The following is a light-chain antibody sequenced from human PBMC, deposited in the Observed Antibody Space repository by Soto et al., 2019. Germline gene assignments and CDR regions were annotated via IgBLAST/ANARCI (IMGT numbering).Light chain of an antibody. CDR3: AAWDDSLNGVI. J-gene: IGLJ2*01. Sequence: QSVLTQPPSASGTPGQRVTISCSGSSSNIGGNTVNWYQQLPGTAPKLLIYGNNQRPSGVPDRFSGSKSGTSASLAISGLRSEGGADYYCAAWDDSLNGVIIGGGTQLTVL. CDR2: GNN. V-gene: IGLV1-44*01. CDR1: SSNIGGNT.